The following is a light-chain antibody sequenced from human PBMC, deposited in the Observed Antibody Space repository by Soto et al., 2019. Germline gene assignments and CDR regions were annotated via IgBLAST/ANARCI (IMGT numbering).Light chain of an antibody. J-gene: IGKJ5*01. V-gene: IGKV3D-15*01. CDR1: QSVSSN. CDR2: DVS. Sequence: EIVMTQSPATLSVSPGERATLSCRASQSVSSNLAWHQQKPGQAPRLLIYDVSNRATGIPARFSGSGSGTDFTLTISSLQSEDFAVYYCQQYNNWPPITFGQGTRLEIK. CDR3: QQYNNWPPIT.